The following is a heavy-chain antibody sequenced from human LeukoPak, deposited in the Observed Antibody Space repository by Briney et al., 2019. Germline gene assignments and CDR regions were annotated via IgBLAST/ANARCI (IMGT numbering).Heavy chain of an antibody. CDR3: ARTVAGTADY. J-gene: IGHJ4*02. Sequence: PSETLSLTCTVSGGSISSYYWSWIRQPPGKGLEWIGYIYYSGSTNYNPSLKSRVTISVDTSKNQFSLKLSSVTAADTAVYYCARTVAGTADYWGQGTLVTVSS. D-gene: IGHD6-19*01. CDR1: GGSISSYY. V-gene: IGHV4-59*08. CDR2: IYYSGST.